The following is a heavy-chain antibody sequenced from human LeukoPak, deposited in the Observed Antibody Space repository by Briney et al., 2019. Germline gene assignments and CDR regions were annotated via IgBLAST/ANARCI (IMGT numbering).Heavy chain of an antibody. V-gene: IGHV4-61*02. CDR3: ARDNDTDAFDI. Sequence: SETLSLTCTVSGGSISSGSYYWSWIRQPAGKGLEWIGRIYTSGSTNYNPSLKSRVTISVDRSKNQFSLKLSSVTAADTAVYYCARDNDTDAFDIWGQGTMVTVSS. D-gene: IGHD3-9*01. CDR2: IYTSGST. J-gene: IGHJ3*02. CDR1: GGSISSGSYY.